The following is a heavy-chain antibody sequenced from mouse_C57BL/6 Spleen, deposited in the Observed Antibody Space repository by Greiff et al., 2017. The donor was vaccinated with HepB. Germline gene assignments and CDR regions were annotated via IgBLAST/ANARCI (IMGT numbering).Heavy chain of an antibody. D-gene: IGHD1-1*01. CDR2: IYPRDGST. V-gene: IGHV1-78*01. Sequence: QVQLKESDAELVKPGASVKISCKVSGYTFTDHTIHWMKQRPEQGLEWIGYIYPRDGSTKYNEKFKGKATLTADKSSSTAYMQLNSLTSEDSAVYFCARGHYYGSSYRYFDVWGTGTTVTVSS. J-gene: IGHJ1*03. CDR3: ARGHYYGSSYRYFDV. CDR1: GYTFTDHT.